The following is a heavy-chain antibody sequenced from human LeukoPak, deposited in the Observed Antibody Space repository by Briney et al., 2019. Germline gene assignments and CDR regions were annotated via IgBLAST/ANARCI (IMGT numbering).Heavy chain of an antibody. J-gene: IGHJ4*02. CDR2: ISGSGGST. D-gene: IGHD3-22*01. CDR3: AKGITMIVVVRYYFDY. CDR1: GFTFSSYA. Sequence: PGGSLRLSCAASGFTFSSYAMSWVRQASGKGLEWVSAISGSGGSTYYADSVKGRFTISRDNSKNTLYLQMNSLRAEDTAVYYCAKGITMIVVVRYYFDYWGQGTLVTVSS. V-gene: IGHV3-23*01.